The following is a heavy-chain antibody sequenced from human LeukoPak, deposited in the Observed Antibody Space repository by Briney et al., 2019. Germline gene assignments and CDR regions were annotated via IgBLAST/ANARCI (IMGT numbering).Heavy chain of an antibody. CDR3: AKGSAARRYYFDD. CDR1: GFTFGGYG. CDR2: ISGSGGST. V-gene: IGHV3-23*01. D-gene: IGHD6-6*01. Sequence: GGSLRLSCAASGFTFGGYGMSWVRQAPGKGLEWVSGISGSGGSTFYADSVKGRFTISRDNSKNTLYLQMNSLRAEDTAVYYCAKGSAARRYYFDDWGQGTLVTVSS. J-gene: IGHJ4*02.